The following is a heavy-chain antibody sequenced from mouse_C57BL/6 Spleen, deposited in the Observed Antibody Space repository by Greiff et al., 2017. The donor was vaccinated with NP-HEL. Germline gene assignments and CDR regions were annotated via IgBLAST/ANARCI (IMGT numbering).Heavy chain of an antibody. CDR3: AYTTVEGPLYAMDY. Sequence: EVQRVESVAELVRPGASVKLSCTASGFTIKNTYMPWVKQRPEQCLEWIGRIAPANGNTKYAPKFQGKATITADTSSNTAYLQLSSLTAEDSAIYYCAYTTVEGPLYAMDYWGQGTSVTVSS. D-gene: IGHD1-1*01. CDR2: IAPANGNT. V-gene: IGHV14-3*01. CDR1: GFTIKNTY. J-gene: IGHJ4*01.